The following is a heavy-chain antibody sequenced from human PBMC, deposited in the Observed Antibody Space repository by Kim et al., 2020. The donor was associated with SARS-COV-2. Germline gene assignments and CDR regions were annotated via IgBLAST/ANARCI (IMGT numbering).Heavy chain of an antibody. CDR3: AKAFPPRRDYYDSSPGY. Sequence: GGSLRLSCAASGFTFSSYGMHWVRQAPGKGLEWVAVISYDGSNKYYADSVKGRFTISRDNSKNTLYLQMNSLRAEDTAVYYCAKAFPPRRDYYDSSPGYWGQGTLVTVSS. J-gene: IGHJ4*02. CDR1: GFTFSSYG. CDR2: ISYDGSNK. V-gene: IGHV3-30*18. D-gene: IGHD3-22*01.